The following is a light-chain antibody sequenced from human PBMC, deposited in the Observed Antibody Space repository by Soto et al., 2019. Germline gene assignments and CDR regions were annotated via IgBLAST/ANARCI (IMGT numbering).Light chain of an antibody. CDR3: QQYRGGFT. CDR2: GAS. J-gene: IGKJ3*01. Sequence: EIVMTQSPATLSVSPGERATLSCRASQSVSSNLAWYQQKPGQAPRLLIYGASTRATGIPVRFSGSGSGTEFTLTISSLQSEDFAVYYCQQYRGGFTFGPGTKVDIK. V-gene: IGKV3-15*01. CDR1: QSVSSN.